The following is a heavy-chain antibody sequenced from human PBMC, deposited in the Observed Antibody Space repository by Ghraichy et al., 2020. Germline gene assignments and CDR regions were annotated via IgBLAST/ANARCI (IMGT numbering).Heavy chain of an antibody. Sequence: GGSLRLSCAASGFTFSSYWMSWVRQAPGKGLEWVANIKQDGSEKYYVDSVKGRFTISRDNAKNSLYLQMNSLRAEDTAVYYCARGLRFLEEDPYYMDVWGKGTTVTVSS. J-gene: IGHJ6*03. CDR1: GFTFSSYW. CDR3: ARGLRFLEEDPYYMDV. V-gene: IGHV3-7*03. D-gene: IGHD3-3*01. CDR2: IKQDGSEK.